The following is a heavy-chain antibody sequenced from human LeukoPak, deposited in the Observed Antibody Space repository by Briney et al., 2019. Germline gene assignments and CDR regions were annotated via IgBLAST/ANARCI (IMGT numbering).Heavy chain of an antibody. CDR3: ARESGYSYGLAGFFDY. CDR2: IYSDGRI. V-gene: IGHV3-53*01. Sequence: AESLRLSCAASGFTFSSNYMRWVRQAPGKGLEWVSVIYSDGRIHSAESVKGRFTISRDDSKNTLSLQSDGLKAEDTAVYYCARESGYSYGLAGFFDYWGQGTLVTVSS. J-gene: IGHJ4*02. CDR1: GFTFSSNY. D-gene: IGHD5-18*01.